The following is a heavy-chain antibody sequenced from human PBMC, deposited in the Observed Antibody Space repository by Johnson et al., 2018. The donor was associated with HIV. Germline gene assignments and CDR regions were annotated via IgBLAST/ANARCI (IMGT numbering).Heavy chain of an antibody. V-gene: IGHV3-30-3*01. J-gene: IGHJ3*02. Sequence: QVQLVESGGGVVQPGRSLRLSCAASGFTFSSYAMHWVRQAPGKGLEWVAVISYDGSNKYYADSVKGRFTISRDNSKNTLYLQMHSLRAEDTAVYYCARDYYGSGSYYNVWVAGAFDIWGQGTMVTVSS. CDR2: ISYDGSNK. CDR3: ARDYYGSGSYYNVWVAGAFDI. CDR1: GFTFSSYA. D-gene: IGHD3-10*01.